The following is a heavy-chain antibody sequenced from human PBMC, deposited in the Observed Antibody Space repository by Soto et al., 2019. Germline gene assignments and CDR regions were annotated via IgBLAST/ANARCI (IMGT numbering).Heavy chain of an antibody. CDR1: ADTLTSYF. D-gene: IGHD1-26*01. Sequence: SLKVACKALADTLTSYFIRCVLKTTGHGLEWMGIINPNGGSTRFAQTFQGRITMTTDASTSTVYMELRSLRSEDTAVYYCARSSWGVFGIIIEGSYWLAPWGQGSLVTVSS. J-gene: IGHJ5*02. CDR2: INPNGGST. CDR3: ARSSWGVFGIIIEGSYWLAP. V-gene: IGHV1-46*01.